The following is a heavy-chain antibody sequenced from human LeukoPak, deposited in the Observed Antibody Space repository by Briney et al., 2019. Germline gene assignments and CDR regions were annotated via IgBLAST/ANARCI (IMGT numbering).Heavy chain of an antibody. D-gene: IGHD6-13*01. CDR3: AQCIAAAGRFDY. V-gene: IGHV3-23*01. CDR2: ISGSGGST. J-gene: IGHJ4*02. Sequence: GGSLRLSCAASGFTFSSYAMSWVRQAPGKGLEWVSAISGSGGSTYYADSVKGRFTISRDNSKNTLYLQMNSLRAEDTAVYYCAQCIAAAGRFDYWGQGTLVTVSS. CDR1: GFTFSSYA.